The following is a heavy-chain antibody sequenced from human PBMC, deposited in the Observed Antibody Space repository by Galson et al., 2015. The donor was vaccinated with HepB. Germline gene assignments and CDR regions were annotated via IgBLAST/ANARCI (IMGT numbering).Heavy chain of an antibody. V-gene: IGHV2-5*02. D-gene: IGHD5-18*01. CDR2: IYWDDDD. CDR1: GFSLTSTGVG. J-gene: IGHJ6*02. CDR3: ARTSGYSYGYYFYYYYGMDV. Sequence: PALVKPTQTLTLTCTFSGFSLTSTGVGVGWIRQPPGKALEWLAVIYWDDDDRYSPSLKSRLKITKDTSKNQMVLTMTNMDPVDTATYYCARTSGYSYGYYFYYYYGMDVWGQGTTVTVSS.